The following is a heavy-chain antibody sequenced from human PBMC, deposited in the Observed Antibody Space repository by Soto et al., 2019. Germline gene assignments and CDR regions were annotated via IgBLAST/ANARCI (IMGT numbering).Heavy chain of an antibody. D-gene: IGHD6-6*01. CDR1: GYSFTSYW. CDR2: IYPGDSDT. CDR3: ARQQLVVEGARYYYYYGMDV. J-gene: IGHJ6*02. V-gene: IGHV5-51*01. Sequence: EVQLVQSGAEVKKPGESLKISCKGSGYSFTSYWIGWVRQMPGKGLEWMGIIYPGDSDTRYSPSFQGQVTISADKSISTAYLQWSSLKASDTAMYYCARQQLVVEGARYYYYYGMDVWGQGTTVTVSS.